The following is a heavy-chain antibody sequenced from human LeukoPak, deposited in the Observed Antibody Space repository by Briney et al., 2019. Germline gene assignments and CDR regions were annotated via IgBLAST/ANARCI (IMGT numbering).Heavy chain of an antibody. CDR3: ARVLHTVVVAATPVELDY. J-gene: IGHJ4*02. CDR1: GYTFTSYG. V-gene: IGHV1-18*01. D-gene: IGHD2-15*01. Sequence: ASVKVSCKASGYTFTSYGISWVRQAPGQGLEWMGWISPYNGNTNYAQKLQGRVTMTTDTSTSTAYMELRSLRSDDTAVYYCARVLHTVVVAATPVELDYWGQGTLVTVSS. CDR2: ISPYNGNT.